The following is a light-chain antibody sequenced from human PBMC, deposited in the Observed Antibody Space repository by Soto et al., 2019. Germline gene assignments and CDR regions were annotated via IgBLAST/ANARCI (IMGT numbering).Light chain of an antibody. CDR1: QTVNSDY. J-gene: IGKJ1*01. CDR3: HQFGYSPRT. Sequence: EIVLTQSPGTLSLSPGETATLSCRASQTVNSDYLAWFQQGPGQAPRLLIFATSRRATDIPDRFSGSGSGTDFTLAIRRLEPEDFAVYYCHQFGYSPRTFGQGTKVDI. V-gene: IGKV3-20*01. CDR2: ATS.